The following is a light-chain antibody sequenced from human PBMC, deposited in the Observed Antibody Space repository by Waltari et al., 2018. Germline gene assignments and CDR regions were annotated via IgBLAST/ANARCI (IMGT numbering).Light chain of an antibody. V-gene: IGLV2-23*02. Sequence: QSALTQTASVSGSPGQAITISCSGTSSDIGKYNLVSWYQQHPGKALTLIIYDVKKRPSGVSNRFSGSKSGNTAFRTISGLQTADEADYYCCSYVGSAISVFGGGTKLTVL. CDR3: CSYVGSAISV. CDR1: SSDIGKYNL. CDR2: DVK. J-gene: IGLJ3*02.